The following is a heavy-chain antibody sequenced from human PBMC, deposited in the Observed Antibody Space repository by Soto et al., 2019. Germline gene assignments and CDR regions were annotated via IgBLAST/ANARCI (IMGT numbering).Heavy chain of an antibody. V-gene: IGHV4-31*03. J-gene: IGHJ4*02. CDR2: LYYGGSA. CDR3: ARIKSRYYKIISYSFDY. Sequence: VPLQEAGPRLGQPFPALFLTCRGSGDFVRSGGAYWSWVRPPPGKGPGVIGYLYYGGSANYTPSLKSRLTISLDTSKNQFSLKLKSVTAADTAVYYCARIKSRYYKIISYSFDYWGRGTLVTVSS. D-gene: IGHD3-10*01. CDR1: GDFVRSGGAY.